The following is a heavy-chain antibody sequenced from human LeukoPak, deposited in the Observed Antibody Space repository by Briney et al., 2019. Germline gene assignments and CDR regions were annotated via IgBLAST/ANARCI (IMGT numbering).Heavy chain of an antibody. J-gene: IGHJ4*02. CDR2: IYSGGST. V-gene: IGHV3-53*01. CDR1: GFTVSSNY. D-gene: IGHD6-13*01. Sequence: GGSLRLSCAASGFTVSSNYMSWVRQAPGKGLEWVSVIYSGGSTYYADSVKGRFTISRDNSKNTLYLQMNSLRAEDTAVYYCAREGIAAAGTRYNFDYWGQGTLVTVSS. CDR3: AREGIAAAGTRYNFDY.